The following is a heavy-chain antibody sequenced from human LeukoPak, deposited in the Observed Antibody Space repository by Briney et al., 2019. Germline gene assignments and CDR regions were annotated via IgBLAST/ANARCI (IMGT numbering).Heavy chain of an antibody. CDR1: GGSISSYY. D-gene: IGHD4-17*01. Sequence: SETLSLTCTVSGGSISSYYWSWIRQPPGKGLEWIGYIYYSGSTNYNPSLKSRVTISVDTSKNQFSLKLSSVTAADTAVYYCARHDNEMDTVTTAGYFQHWGQGTLVTVSS. V-gene: IGHV4-59*08. CDR2: IYYSGST. CDR3: ARHDNEMDTVTTAGYFQH. J-gene: IGHJ1*01.